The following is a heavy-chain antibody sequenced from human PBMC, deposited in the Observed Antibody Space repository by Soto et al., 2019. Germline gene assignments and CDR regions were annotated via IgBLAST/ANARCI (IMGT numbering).Heavy chain of an antibody. V-gene: IGHV3-33*01. CDR3: ASYCGGDCYYGLQ. CDR1: GFTFSSHG. J-gene: IGHJ1*01. CDR2: IWSDGVSK. Sequence: QVQLVESGGGVVQPGRSLRVSCAASGFTFSSHGVHWVRQAPGKGLEWVAVIWSDGVSKYYADSVKSRFTISRDNPINPVYVQMTSLRAEDAAVYYCASYCGGDCYYGLQWGQGTLVTVSS. D-gene: IGHD2-21*02.